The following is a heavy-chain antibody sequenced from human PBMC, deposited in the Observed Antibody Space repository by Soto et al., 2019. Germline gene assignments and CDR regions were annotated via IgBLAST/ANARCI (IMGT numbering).Heavy chain of an antibody. D-gene: IGHD6-13*01. CDR3: SAAPVYYYYGMDV. CDR1: GFTFSRYA. V-gene: IGHV3-30-3*01. Sequence: RLSCAASGFTFSRYAMHWVRQAPGKGLEWVAVISYDGSNKYYADSVKGRFTISRDNSKNTLYLQMNSLRAEDTAVYYCSAAPVYYYYGMDVWGQGTTVTVSS. J-gene: IGHJ6*02. CDR2: ISYDGSNK.